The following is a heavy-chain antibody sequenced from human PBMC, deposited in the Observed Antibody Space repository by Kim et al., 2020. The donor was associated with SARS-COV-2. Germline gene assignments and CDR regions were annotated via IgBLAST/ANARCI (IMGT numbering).Heavy chain of an antibody. J-gene: IGHJ4*02. CDR2: R. V-gene: IGHV1-46*01. CDR3: AREANSFDY. Sequence: RIYPQPCQGRVTLTRDTSTSTSYMELNSLRSEDTAFYYCAREANSFDYWGQGTLVAVSS.